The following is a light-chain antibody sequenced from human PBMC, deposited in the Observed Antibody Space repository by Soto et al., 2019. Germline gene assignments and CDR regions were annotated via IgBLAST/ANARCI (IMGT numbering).Light chain of an antibody. V-gene: IGLV4-60*02. Sequence: QSVLTQSSSASASMGSSVKLTCILSSGHSTYIIAWHQQQPGKAPRFLMTLDRSGSYNRGSGVPDRFSGSSSGADRYLTISNLQFEDEGDYYCETWYSNTHKVFGGGTKVTVL. CDR3: ETWYSNTHKV. J-gene: IGLJ3*02. CDR2: LDRSGSY. CDR1: SGHSTYI.